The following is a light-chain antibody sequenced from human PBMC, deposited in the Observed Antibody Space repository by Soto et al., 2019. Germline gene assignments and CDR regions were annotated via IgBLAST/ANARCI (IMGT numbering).Light chain of an antibody. CDR3: QVCDSSSDHPV. J-gene: IGLJ2*01. CDR1: NIGSKR. Sequence: SYELTQPPSVSVAPGKTARITCGGNNIGSKRVHWYQQKPGQAPVVVIYYDSDRSSGIPERFSGSNSGNTATLTTSRVEAGDEADYYCQVCDSSSDHPVFGGGTKLTVL. CDR2: YDS. V-gene: IGLV3-21*04.